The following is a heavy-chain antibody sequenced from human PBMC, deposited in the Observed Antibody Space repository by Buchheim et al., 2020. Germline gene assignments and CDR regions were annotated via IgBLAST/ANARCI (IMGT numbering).Heavy chain of an antibody. CDR2: INHSGST. V-gene: IGHV4-34*01. Sequence: QVQLQQWGAGLLKPSETLSLTCVVYGGPFSDYYWSWIRQPPGKGLEWIGEINHSGSTNYNPSLKSRVTISVDTSKNQFSLKLSSVTAADTAVYYCARGPYSSGWAAWFDPWGQGTL. D-gene: IGHD6-19*01. J-gene: IGHJ5*02. CDR3: ARGPYSSGWAAWFDP. CDR1: GGPFSDYY.